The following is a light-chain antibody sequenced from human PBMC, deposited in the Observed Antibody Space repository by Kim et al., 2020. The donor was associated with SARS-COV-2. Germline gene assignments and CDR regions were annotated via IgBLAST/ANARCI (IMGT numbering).Light chain of an antibody. Sequence: GGTVTLTCGSNTGPLTGGNFPYWFHQKPGQAPRALIYNTAYKYSWTPARFSGYLLGGKAALTLSDAQAEDEADYYCLLSYGDTRKIFGGGTQLTVL. CDR3: LLSYGDTRKI. V-gene: IGLV7-46*01. J-gene: IGLJ2*01. CDR2: NTA. CDR1: TGPLTGGNF.